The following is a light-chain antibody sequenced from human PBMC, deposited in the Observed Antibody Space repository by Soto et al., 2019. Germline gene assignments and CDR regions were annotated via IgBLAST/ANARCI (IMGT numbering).Light chain of an antibody. CDR1: XXXXGAGYD. CDR3: QSYDSSLSGWV. CDR2: GNS. J-gene: IGLJ3*02. Sequence: QLVLTQPPSVSGAPGQRVTISCTGSXXXXGAGYDVHWYQQLPGTAPKLLIYGNSNRPSGVPDRFSGSKSGTSASLAITGXXAXXXXXXXCQSYDSSLSGWVFGGGTKLTVL. V-gene: IGLV1-40*01.